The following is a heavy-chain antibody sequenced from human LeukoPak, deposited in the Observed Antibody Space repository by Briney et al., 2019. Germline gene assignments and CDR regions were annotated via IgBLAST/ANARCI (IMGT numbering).Heavy chain of an antibody. J-gene: IGHJ6*02. D-gene: IGHD1-14*01. CDR1: GFTVSSNY. Sequence: PGGSLRLSCAASGFTVSSNYMSWVRQPPGKGLEWVSLIYSGDNAYYADSVKGRFTISRDNSKNTLYLQMNSLRAEDTAVYYCARDNKLGSGPPPYYYYYGMDVWGQGTTVTVSS. V-gene: IGHV3-66*01. CDR3: ARDNKLGSGPPPYYYYYGMDV. CDR2: IYSGDNA.